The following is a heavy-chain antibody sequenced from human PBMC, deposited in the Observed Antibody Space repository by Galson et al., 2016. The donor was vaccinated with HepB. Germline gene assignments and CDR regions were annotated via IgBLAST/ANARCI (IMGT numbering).Heavy chain of an antibody. CDR2: INPNSGGR. V-gene: IGHV1-2*02. CDR1: GYTFNSYY. CDR3: ARGNQMDYGETYYFYCMDV. D-gene: IGHD4-17*01. J-gene: IGHJ6*03. Sequence: SVKVSCKASGYTFNSYYSHWVRQAPGQGLEWMGWINPNSGGRNYAPKFEGRVTMTRDTSITTAYMELTRLTFDATALYYSARGNQMDYGETYYFYCMDVWGNGTTVTVAS.